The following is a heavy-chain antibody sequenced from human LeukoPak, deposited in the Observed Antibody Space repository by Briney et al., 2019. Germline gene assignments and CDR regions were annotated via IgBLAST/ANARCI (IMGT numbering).Heavy chain of an antibody. CDR2: ILYGDNT. Sequence: PGGSLRLSCAASGFTVSSDYMSWVRQAPGKGLEWVSVILYGDNTYYADFVKGRFTISRDTSNNTLYLQMHSLRAEDTAVYYCARVGPYDSLDYWGQGTLVTVSS. CDR1: GFTVSSDY. D-gene: IGHD3-22*01. CDR3: ARVGPYDSLDY. V-gene: IGHV3-53*01. J-gene: IGHJ4*02.